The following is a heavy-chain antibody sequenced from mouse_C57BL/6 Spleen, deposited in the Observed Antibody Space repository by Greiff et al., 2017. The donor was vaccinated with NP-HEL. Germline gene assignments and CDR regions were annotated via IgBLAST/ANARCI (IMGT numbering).Heavy chain of an antibody. J-gene: IGHJ1*03. CDR3: TLLRRDWYFDV. CDR2: IDPENGDT. V-gene: IGHV14-4*01. Sequence: EVQLQQSGAELVRPGASVKLSCTASGFNIKDDYMHWVKQRPEQGLEWIGWIDPENGDTEYASKFQGKATITADTSSNTAYLQLSSLTSEDTAVYYWTLLRRDWYFDVWGTGTTVTVSS. D-gene: IGHD1-1*01. CDR1: GFNIKDDY.